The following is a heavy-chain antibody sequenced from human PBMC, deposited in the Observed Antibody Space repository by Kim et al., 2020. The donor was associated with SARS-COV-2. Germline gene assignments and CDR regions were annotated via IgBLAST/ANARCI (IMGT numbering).Heavy chain of an antibody. CDR2: ST. D-gene: IGHD3-10*01. CDR3: ARDLMVRGMDV. V-gene: IGHV3-53*01. Sequence: STTYADSVKGRFTISRDNDKNTLYLQMNSLRAEDTAVYYCARDLMVRGMDVWGKGTTVTVSS. J-gene: IGHJ6*04.